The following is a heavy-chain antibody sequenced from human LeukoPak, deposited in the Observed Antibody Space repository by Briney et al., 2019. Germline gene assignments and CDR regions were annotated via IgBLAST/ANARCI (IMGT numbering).Heavy chain of an antibody. V-gene: IGHV3-33*08. CDR2: IWYDGSNK. Sequence: PGGSLRLSCAASGFTFSNYNMNWVRQAPGKGLEWVAVIWYDGSNKYYADSVKGRFTISRDNSKNTLYLQMNSLRAEDTAVYYCARTDYYDSSGLYYYGMDVWGQGTTVTVSS. J-gene: IGHJ6*02. D-gene: IGHD3-22*01. CDR1: GFTFSNYN. CDR3: ARTDYYDSSGLYYYGMDV.